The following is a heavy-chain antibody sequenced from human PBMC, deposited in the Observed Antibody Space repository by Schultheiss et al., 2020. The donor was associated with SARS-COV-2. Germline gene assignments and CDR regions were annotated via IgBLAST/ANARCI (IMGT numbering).Heavy chain of an antibody. CDR2: ISWNSGSI. V-gene: IGHV3-9*01. CDR1: GFTFDDYA. J-gene: IGHJ4*02. D-gene: IGHD2-2*01. Sequence: SLKISCAASGFTFDDYAMHWVRQAPGKGLEWVSGISWNSGSIGYADSVKGRFTISRDNAKNSLYLQMNSLRAEDTAVYYCAREGSTSWGIDYWGQGTLVTVSS. CDR3: AREGSTSWGIDY.